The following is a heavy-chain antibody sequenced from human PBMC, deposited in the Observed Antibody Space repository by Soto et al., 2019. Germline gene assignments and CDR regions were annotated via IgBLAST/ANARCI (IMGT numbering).Heavy chain of an antibody. J-gene: IGHJ4*02. Sequence: EVQLVESGGGLVQPGGSLRLSCAGSGFTFTNNWMYWVRQAPGKGLVWVSRVNSDGSGTSYADSVRGRFTISRDNAKNKVYLQMNSLRDEDTAVYYCARITNRETLDYWGQGTLVTVSS. CDR2: VNSDGSGT. CDR1: GFTFTNNW. CDR3: ARITNRETLDY. V-gene: IGHV3-74*01.